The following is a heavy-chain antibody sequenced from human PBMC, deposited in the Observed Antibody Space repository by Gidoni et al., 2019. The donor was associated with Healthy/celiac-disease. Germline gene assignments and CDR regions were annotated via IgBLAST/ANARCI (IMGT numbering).Heavy chain of an antibody. J-gene: IGHJ5*02. CDR2: TYYRSKWYN. V-gene: IGHV6-1*01. CDR3: ARGGQWLVLDWFDP. Sequence: QVQLQQSGPGLVKPSQTLSVTCAISGDRVPSNSAAWHWIRQSPARGLEWLGRTYYRSKWYNDYAVSVKSRITINPDTSKNQFSLQLNSVTPEDTAVYYCARGGQWLVLDWFDPWGQGTLVTVSS. CDR1: GDRVPSNSAA. D-gene: IGHD6-19*01.